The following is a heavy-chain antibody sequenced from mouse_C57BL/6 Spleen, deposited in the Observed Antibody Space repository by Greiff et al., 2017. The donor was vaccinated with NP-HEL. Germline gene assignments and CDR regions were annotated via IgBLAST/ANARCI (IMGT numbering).Heavy chain of an antibody. CDR2: IYPGDGDT. Sequence: QLQQSGPELVKPGASVKISCKASGYAFSSSWMNWVKQRPGKGLEWIGRIYPGDGDTNYNGKFKGKATLTADKSSSTAYMQLSSLTSEDSAVYFCAREIESNFYAMDYWGQGTSVTVSS. CDR3: AREIESNFYAMDY. V-gene: IGHV1-82*01. CDR1: GYAFSSSW. J-gene: IGHJ4*01. D-gene: IGHD2-5*01.